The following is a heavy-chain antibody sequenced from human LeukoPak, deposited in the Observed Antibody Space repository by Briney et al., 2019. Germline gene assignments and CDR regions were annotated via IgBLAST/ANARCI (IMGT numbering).Heavy chain of an antibody. D-gene: IGHD3-10*01. CDR1: GYTFTSYD. J-gene: IGHJ5*02. Sequence: ASVKLSCKASGYTFTSYDINWVRQATGQGLEWMGWMNPNSGNTGYAQKFQGRVTITRNTSISTAYMELSSLRSEDTAVYYCARAVYYGSGSYYGTNWFDPWGQGTLVTVSS. V-gene: IGHV1-8*03. CDR2: MNPNSGNT. CDR3: ARAVYYGSGSYYGTNWFDP.